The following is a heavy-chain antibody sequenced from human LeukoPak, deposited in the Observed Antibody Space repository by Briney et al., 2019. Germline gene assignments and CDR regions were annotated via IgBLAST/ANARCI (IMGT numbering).Heavy chain of an antibody. CDR2: ISAYNSNT. J-gene: IGHJ4*02. CDR3: AREYYGHNDY. D-gene: IGHD3-10*01. V-gene: IGHV1-18*01. CDR1: GYTFTRYG. Sequence: ASVKVSCKASGYTFTRYGISWVRQAPGQELAGMEWISAYNSNTNYAQKLQGRVTMTTATSTSTAYMELRSLRCDDTAVYYCAREYYGHNDYWGQGTLVTVSS.